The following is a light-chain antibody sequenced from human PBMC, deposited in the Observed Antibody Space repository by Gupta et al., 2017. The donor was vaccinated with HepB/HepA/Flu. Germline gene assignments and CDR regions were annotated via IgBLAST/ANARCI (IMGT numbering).Light chain of an antibody. CDR3: QQFNNYPLT. CDR1: QGISSY. CDR2: AAS. Sequence: DIQLTQSPSFLSASVGDRVTITCRASQGISSYLAWYQQKPRKAPKLLIYAASTLKSGVPSRFSGSGSGTEFTLTISSRQPEDFATYYCQQFNNYPLTFGGGTKVEI. V-gene: IGKV1-9*01. J-gene: IGKJ4*01.